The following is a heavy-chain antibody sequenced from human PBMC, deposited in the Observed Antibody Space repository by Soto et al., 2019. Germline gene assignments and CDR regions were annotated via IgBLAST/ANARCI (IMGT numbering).Heavy chain of an antibody. V-gene: IGHV4-59*08. CDR2: IYYSGST. CDR3: ALRDYYNWFDP. D-gene: IGHD3-10*01. CDR1: GGSISSYY. J-gene: IGHJ5*02. Sequence: PSETLSLTCTVSGGSISSYYWSWIRQPPGKGLEWIGYIYYSGSTNYNPSLKSRVTISVDTSKNQFSLKLSSVTAADTAVYYCALRDYYNWFDPWGQGTLVTVSS.